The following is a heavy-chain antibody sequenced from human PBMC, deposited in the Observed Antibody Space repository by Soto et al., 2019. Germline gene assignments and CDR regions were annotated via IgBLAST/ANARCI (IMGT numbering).Heavy chain of an antibody. CDR2: IDPSDSQT. D-gene: IGHD3-22*01. Sequence: PVESLTISCKVSGYSFAGYCITWVLQKPGKGLEWMGRIDPSDSQTYYSPSFRGHVTISVTKSITTVFLQWSSLRASDTAMYYCARQIYDSDTGPNFKYYFDSWGQGTTVTVSS. CDR3: ARQIYDSDTGPNFKYYFDS. J-gene: IGHJ4*02. CDR1: GYSFAGYC. V-gene: IGHV5-10-1*01.